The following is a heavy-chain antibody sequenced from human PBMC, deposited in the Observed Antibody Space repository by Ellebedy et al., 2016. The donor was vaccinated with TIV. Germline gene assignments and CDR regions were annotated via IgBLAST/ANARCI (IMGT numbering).Heavy chain of an antibody. CDR1: GFNFNSYW. CDR3: ARAIYGASYL. V-gene: IGHV3-7*01. J-gene: IGHJ2*01. Sequence: GGSLRLSCTASGFNFNSYWMSWVRQAPGKGLEWVANINQVGSQKYYVDSVKGRFTISRDNAKNSLYLEMNSLGAEDTAVYYCARAIYGASYLWGRGTLVTVSS. CDR2: INQVGSQK. D-gene: IGHD4-17*01.